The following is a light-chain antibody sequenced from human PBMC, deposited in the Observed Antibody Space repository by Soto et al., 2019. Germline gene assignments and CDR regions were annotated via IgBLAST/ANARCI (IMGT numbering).Light chain of an antibody. J-gene: IGKJ1*01. CDR3: QQYNNWPPWT. Sequence: EVVMTQSPATLSVSPGERATLSCRASQSVSSNLTGYQQKPGQAPRLLIYGASTRATGIPARFSGSGSGTEFPLTISSLQSEDLAVYYCQQYNNWPPWTFGQGTKVEIK. V-gene: IGKV3-15*01. CDR2: GAS. CDR1: QSVSSN.